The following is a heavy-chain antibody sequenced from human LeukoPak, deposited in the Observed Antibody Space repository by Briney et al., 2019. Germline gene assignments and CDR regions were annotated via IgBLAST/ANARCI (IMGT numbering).Heavy chain of an antibody. J-gene: IGHJ4*02. Sequence: SETLSLTCTVSGGSISSYYWSWIRQPPGKGLEWIGYIYYSGSTNYNPSLKSRVTISVDTSKNQFSLKLSSVTAADTAVYYYARGDDSSGYYYARKSYYFDYWGQGTLVTVSS. V-gene: IGHV4-59*01. CDR3: ARGDDSSGYYYARKSYYFDY. CDR2: IYYSGST. D-gene: IGHD3-22*01. CDR1: GGSISSYY.